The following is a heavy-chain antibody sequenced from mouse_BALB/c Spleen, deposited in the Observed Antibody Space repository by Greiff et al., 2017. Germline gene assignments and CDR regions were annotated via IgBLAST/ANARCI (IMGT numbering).Heavy chain of an antibody. J-gene: IGHJ2*01. Sequence: VQLQQSGAELVRSGASVKLSCTASGFNIKDYYMHWVKQRPEQGLEWIGWIDPENGDTEYAPKFQGKATITADTSSNTAYLQLSSLTSEDTAVYYCARSSYGYFDYWGQGTTLTVSS. CDR3: ARSSYGYFDY. D-gene: IGHD1-1*01. CDR1: GFNIKDYY. V-gene: IGHV14-4*02. CDR2: IDPENGDT.